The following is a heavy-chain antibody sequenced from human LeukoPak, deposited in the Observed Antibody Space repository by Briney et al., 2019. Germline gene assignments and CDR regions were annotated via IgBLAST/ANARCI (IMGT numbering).Heavy chain of an antibody. V-gene: IGHV3-23*01. CDR2: ISGGGHIT. CDR3: VREDTPATANY. J-gene: IGHJ4*02. D-gene: IGHD2-21*02. Sequence: GGSLRLSCAASGFNFANHAMSWVRQTPGKGLEWVSAISGGGHITYYADSVTGRFTISRDNSKDTVFLQMNCLRPGDTAIYYCVREDTPATANYWGQGTMVTISS. CDR1: GFNFANHA.